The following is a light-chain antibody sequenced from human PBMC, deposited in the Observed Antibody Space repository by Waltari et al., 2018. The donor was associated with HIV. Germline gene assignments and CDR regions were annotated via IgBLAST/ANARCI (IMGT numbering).Light chain of an antibody. CDR1: RNISTY. V-gene: IGKV1-39*01. CDR2: TAS. J-gene: IGKJ4*01. Sequence: DTQMTPSPSSLSASVGDKITITCRASRNISTYLNWFQQKSGQAPKLLIYTASNLRGGVPSRFSGSGSGTEFTLTVSCLKPEDFGTYFCQQSDSVPLTFGGGTRVE. CDR3: QQSDSVPLT.